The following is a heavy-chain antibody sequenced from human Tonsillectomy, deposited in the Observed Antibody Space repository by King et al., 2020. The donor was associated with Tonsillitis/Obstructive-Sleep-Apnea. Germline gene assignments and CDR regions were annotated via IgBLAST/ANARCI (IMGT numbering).Heavy chain of an antibody. Sequence: VQLVESGAEVKKPGESLKISGKGSGYSFTSYWIGWVRQMPGKGLEWMGIIYPGDSATRYSPSFQGQVTISADKSTSTAYLQWGSLKAPGTAMYYCAREGGGVSERNFFCPYWGQGTLVTVSS. CDR1: GYSFTSYW. CDR3: AREGGGVSERNFFCPY. V-gene: IGHV5-51*01. D-gene: IGHD2/OR15-2a*01. CDR2: IYPGDSAT. J-gene: IGHJ4*02.